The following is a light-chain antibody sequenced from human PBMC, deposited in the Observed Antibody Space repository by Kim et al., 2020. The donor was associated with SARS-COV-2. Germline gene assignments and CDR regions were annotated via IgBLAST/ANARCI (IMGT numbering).Light chain of an antibody. J-gene: IGKJ1*01. CDR3: QQYNKWPRT. CDR1: ESINRN. CDR2: GAS. V-gene: IGKV3-15*01. Sequence: EVVMTQSPATLSGGPGERATLSCGASESINRNLAWYQQKPGQAPRLLIYGASSRATNVPDRFSGSGSGADFTLTISSLQSEDFAVYYCQQYNKWPRTFGQGTKVDIK.